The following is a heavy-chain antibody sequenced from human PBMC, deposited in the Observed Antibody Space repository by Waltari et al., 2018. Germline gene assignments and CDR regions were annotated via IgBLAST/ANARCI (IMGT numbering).Heavy chain of an antibody. Sequence: QVQLQQSGPGLVQPSQTLSLTCAISGDSVSSQTAAWNWIRQSPSRGLEWLGRTYYRSRWYNNYAVSVKSRITINQDTSKNQFSLQLSSVTPEDTAVYYCARDPPDGYTYFDYWGQGTLVTVSS. CDR3: ARDPPDGYTYFDY. CDR2: TYYRSRWYN. J-gene: IGHJ4*02. CDR1: GDSVSSQTAA. V-gene: IGHV6-1*01. D-gene: IGHD3-16*01.